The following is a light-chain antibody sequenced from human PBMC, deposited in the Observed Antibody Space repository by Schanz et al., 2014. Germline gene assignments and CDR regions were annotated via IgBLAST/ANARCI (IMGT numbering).Light chain of an antibody. CDR2: SNN. J-gene: IGLJ3*02. V-gene: IGLV1-44*01. CDR1: SSNIGSNT. Sequence: QSVLTQPPSASGTPGQRVTISCSGSSSNIGSNTVNWYQQLSGTAPKLLIYSNNQRPSGVPDRFSGSKSGTSASLAITGLQADDEAYYHCQSFDSTLNGWVFGGGTKLT. CDR3: QSFDSTLNGWV.